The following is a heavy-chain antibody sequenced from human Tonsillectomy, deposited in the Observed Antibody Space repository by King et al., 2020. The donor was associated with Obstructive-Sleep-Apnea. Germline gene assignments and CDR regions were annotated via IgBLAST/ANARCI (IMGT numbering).Heavy chain of an antibody. J-gene: IGHJ6*02. D-gene: IGHD5-18*01. CDR2: ISYDGSNK. V-gene: IGHV3-30*04. CDR1: GFTFSSYA. CDR3: ARDLTVDTAMGNDYYYGMDV. Sequence: VQLVESGGGVVQPGRSLRLSCAASGFTFSSYAMHWVRQAPGKGLEWGAVISYDGSNKYYADSVKGRFTISRDNSKNTLYLQMNSPRTEDTAVYYCARDLTVDTAMGNDYYYGMDVWGQGTTVTVSS.